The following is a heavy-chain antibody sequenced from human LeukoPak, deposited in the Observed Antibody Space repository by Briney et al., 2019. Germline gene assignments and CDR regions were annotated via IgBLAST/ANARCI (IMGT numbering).Heavy chain of an antibody. Sequence: SETLTLTCTVSGGSISSYYWSWLRQPPGKGLEWIGYIYYSGSTNYNPSLKSRVTISVDTSKNQFSLKLSSVTAADTAVYYCARGRRAGDFDAFDIWGQGTMVTVSS. CDR1: GGSISSYY. V-gene: IGHV4-59*01. CDR2: IYYSGST. D-gene: IGHD3-16*01. CDR3: ARGRRAGDFDAFDI. J-gene: IGHJ3*02.